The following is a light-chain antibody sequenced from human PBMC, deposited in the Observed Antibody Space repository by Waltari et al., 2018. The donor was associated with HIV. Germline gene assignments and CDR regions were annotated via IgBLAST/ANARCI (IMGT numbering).Light chain of an antibody. J-gene: IGKJ1*01. V-gene: IGKV3-15*01. CDR3: QQYNNWPGT. CDR1: QSVSSN. CDR2: GAS. Sequence: EIVMTQSPATLSVSPGESATLSCRASQSVSSNLAWYQQKPGQATRLLIFGASTRPTVIPARFSGSGSGTEFTLTISSLQSEDFAVYYCQQYNNWPGTFGQGTKVEIK.